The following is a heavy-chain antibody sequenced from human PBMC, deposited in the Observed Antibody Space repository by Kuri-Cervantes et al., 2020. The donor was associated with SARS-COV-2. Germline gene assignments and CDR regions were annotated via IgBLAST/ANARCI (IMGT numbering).Heavy chain of an antibody. CDR2: INHSGNA. D-gene: IGHD2-2*02. CDR3: ARGREGVEPATVLGLGFYYYYSWTS. V-gene: IGHV4-34*01. CDR1: GGSFSDYS. J-gene: IGHJ6*03. Sequence: GSLRLSCAVFGGSFSDYSWRWIRQPPEKGLEWIGDINHSGNANYNPSFKSRVTISVDTSKNQFSLRLSSVIAADTAVYYCARGREGVEPATVLGLGFYYYYSWTSGAEGPRSPSP.